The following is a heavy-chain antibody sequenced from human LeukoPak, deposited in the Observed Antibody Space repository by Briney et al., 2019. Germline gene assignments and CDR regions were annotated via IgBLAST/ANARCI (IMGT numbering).Heavy chain of an antibody. J-gene: IGHJ5*02. V-gene: IGHV1-8*01. CDR3: AIPSSYRAENWFDP. CDR1: GYTFTSYD. CDR2: MNPNSGNT. Sequence: ASVKVSCKASGYTFTSYDINWVRQATGQGLEWMGWMNPNSGNTGYAQKFQGRATMTRNTSISTAYMELSSLRSEDTAVYYCAIPSSYRAENWFDPWGQGTLVTVSS.